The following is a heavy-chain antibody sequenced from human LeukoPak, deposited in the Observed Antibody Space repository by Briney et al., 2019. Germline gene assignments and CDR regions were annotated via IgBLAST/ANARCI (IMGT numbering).Heavy chain of an antibody. CDR3: ARDRRGYYFDY. V-gene: IGHV4-61*02. CDR2: IYTSGST. CDR1: GGSISSGSYY. J-gene: IGHJ4*02. D-gene: IGHD3-10*01. Sequence: SETLSLTCTVSGGSISSGSYYWSWIRQPAGKGLEWIGLIYTSGSTNYNPSLQSRVTISLDTSKNQFSLNLTSVTTADTAVYYCARDRRGYYFDYWGQGTLATVSS.